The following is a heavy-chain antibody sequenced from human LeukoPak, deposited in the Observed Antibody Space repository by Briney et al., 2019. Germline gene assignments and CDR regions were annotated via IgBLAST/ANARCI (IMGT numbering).Heavy chain of an antibody. J-gene: IGHJ5*02. CDR2: IYYSGST. CDR1: GGSISSYY. D-gene: IGHD3-10*01. CDR3: ARERAFRDGSGSYNWFDP. Sequence: PSETLSLTCTVSGGSISSYYWSWIRQPPGKGLEWIGYIYYSGSTNYNPSLKSRVTISVDTSKNQSSLKWKSVTAADTAVYYCARERAFRDGSGSYNWFDPWGQGTLVTVSS. V-gene: IGHV4-59*01.